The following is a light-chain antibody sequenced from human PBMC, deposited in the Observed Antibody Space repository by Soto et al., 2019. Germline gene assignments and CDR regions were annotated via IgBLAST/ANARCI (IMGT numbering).Light chain of an antibody. CDR1: QSVRSSY. CDR2: GAS. CDR3: QQYGSSPRT. J-gene: IGKJ1*01. V-gene: IGKV3-20*01. Sequence: EIVLTQSPGTLSLSPGERATLSCRASQSVRSSYLAWYQQKPGQAPRLLIYGASSRATGIPDRFSGSGSGTDFTLNISRPEPEDFAVYYCQQYGSSPRTFGQGTKVDIK.